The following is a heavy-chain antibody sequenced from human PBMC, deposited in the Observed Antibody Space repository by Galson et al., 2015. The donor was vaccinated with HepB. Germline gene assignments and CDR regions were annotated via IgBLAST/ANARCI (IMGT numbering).Heavy chain of an antibody. CDR3: VRDEGSGWYFDY. CDR1: GFTFSNYW. CDR2: INGDGSST. Sequence: SLRLSCAASGFTFSNYWIHWVRQAPGKGLVWVSRINGDGSSTSYVDSVKGRFTISRDDAKNTLYLQMNSLRAEDTAVYYCVRDEGSGWYFDYWGQGTLVTVSS. J-gene: IGHJ4*02. D-gene: IGHD6-19*01. V-gene: IGHV3-74*01.